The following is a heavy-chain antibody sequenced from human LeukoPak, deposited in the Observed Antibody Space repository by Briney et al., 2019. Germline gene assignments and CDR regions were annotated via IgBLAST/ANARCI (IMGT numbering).Heavy chain of an antibody. V-gene: IGHV3-30*02. CDR3: AKGEPTLGYCSGGSCPATGWFDP. D-gene: IGHD2-15*01. CDR2: IRYDGSNK. J-gene: IGHJ5*02. Sequence: GGSLRLSCAASGFTFSSYGMHWVRQAPGKGLEWVAFIRYDGSNKYYADSVKGRFTISRDNSKNTLYLQMNSLRAEDTAVYYCAKGEPTLGYCSGGSCPATGWFDPWGQGTLVTVSS. CDR1: GFTFSSYG.